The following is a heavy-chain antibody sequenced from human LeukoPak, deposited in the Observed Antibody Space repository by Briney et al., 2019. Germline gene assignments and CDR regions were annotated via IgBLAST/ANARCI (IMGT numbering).Heavy chain of an antibody. CDR1: GVSISSNS. D-gene: IGHD2-21*02. Sequence: KASETLSLTCTVSGVSISSNSWTWVRQPPGKGLEWIGYVYYSGTTNYNPSLMSRVTILVDTSRTQFSLRLSSVTAADTAVYYFARIGVVPGGFDPWGQGTLVTVSS. CDR2: VYYSGTT. J-gene: IGHJ5*02. CDR3: ARIGVVPGGFDP. V-gene: IGHV4-59*01.